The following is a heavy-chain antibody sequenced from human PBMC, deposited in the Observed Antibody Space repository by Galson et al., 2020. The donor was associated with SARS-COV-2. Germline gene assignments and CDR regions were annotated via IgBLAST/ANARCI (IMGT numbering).Heavy chain of an antibody. CDR3: ASVFRGKVAGRTRQYYLDI. Sequence: YWGWILQTPGKGLEWLGSVSHSGTSYPNPFLKSRLTMSIDTSESRFSLMLTSMTAADTAVYYCASVFRGKVAGRTRQYYLDIWGQGTLVTVSS. CDR1: Y. J-gene: IGHJ4*02. CDR2: VSHSGTS. D-gene: IGHD3-10*01. V-gene: IGHV4-38-2*01.